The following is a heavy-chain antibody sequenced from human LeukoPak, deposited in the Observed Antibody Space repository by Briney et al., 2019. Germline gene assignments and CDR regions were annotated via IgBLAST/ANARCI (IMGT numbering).Heavy chain of an antibody. Sequence: GGSLRLSCAASGFTFSSYGMHWVRQAPGKGLEWVAFIRYDGSNKYYADSVKGRFTISRDNSKNTLYLQMNSLRAEDTAVYYCAKDPNYDYVWGSYSPPSHLDYWGQGTLVTVSS. J-gene: IGHJ4*02. CDR2: IRYDGSNK. V-gene: IGHV3-30*02. D-gene: IGHD3-16*01. CDR3: AKDPNYDYVWGSYSPPSHLDY. CDR1: GFTFSSYG.